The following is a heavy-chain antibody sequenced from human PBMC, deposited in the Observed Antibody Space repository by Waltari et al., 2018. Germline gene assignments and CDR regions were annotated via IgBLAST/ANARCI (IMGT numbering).Heavy chain of an antibody. Sequence: QVQLQESGPGLVKPSETLSLTCTVSGGSISSYYWSWIRQPPGKGLEWIGYIYYSGSTNYNPSLKSRVTISVDTSKNQFSLKLSSVTAADTAVYYCARDKGYYYDSSGYPAPPGSYYYYYGMDVWGQGTTVTVSS. D-gene: IGHD3-22*01. CDR2: IYYSGST. CDR1: GGSISSYY. J-gene: IGHJ6*02. V-gene: IGHV4-59*01. CDR3: ARDKGYYYDSSGYPAPPGSYYYYYGMDV.